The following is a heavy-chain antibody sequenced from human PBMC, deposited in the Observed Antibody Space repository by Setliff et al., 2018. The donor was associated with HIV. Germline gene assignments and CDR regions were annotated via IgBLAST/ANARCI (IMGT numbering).Heavy chain of an antibody. D-gene: IGHD3-22*01. J-gene: IGHJ4*02. CDR1: GFTFSGNW. Sequence: GGSLRLSCAASGFTFSGNWMSWVRQAPGKGLEWVANINQDESQKYYVGSVKGRFTISRDNAKNSLYLQMNSLRAEDTAVYYCAKVDTAMVVHYYDSSGYLRPFDSWGQGTLVTVSS. CDR2: INQDESQK. CDR3: AKVDTAMVVHYYDSSGYLRPFDS. V-gene: IGHV3-7*03.